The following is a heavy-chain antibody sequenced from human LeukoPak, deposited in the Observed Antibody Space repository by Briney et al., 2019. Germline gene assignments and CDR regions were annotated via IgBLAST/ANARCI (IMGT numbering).Heavy chain of an antibody. D-gene: IGHD5-12*01. CDR1: GGSISSGSYY. CDR2: IYTSGST. V-gene: IGHV4-61*02. J-gene: IGHJ4*02. Sequence: PSETLSLTCTVSGGSISSGSYYWSWIRQPAGKGLEWIGRIYTSGSTNYNPSLKSRVTISIDTSKNHFSLNLSSVTAADTAVYYCARGGSVATRIRYWGQGTLVTVSS. CDR3: ARGGSVATRIRY.